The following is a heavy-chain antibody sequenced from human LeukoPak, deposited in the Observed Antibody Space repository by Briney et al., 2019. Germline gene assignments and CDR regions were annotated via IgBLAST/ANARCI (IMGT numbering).Heavy chain of an antibody. Sequence: NTSETLSLTCTVSGGSISSYYWSWIRQPPGKGLEWIGYIYYSGSTNYNPSLKSRVTISVDTSTNQFSLKLSSVTAADTAVYYCARHREPYYDILTGYEQTSDFDYWGQGTLVTVSS. CDR2: IYYSGST. CDR3: ARHREPYYDILTGYEQTSDFDY. D-gene: IGHD3-9*01. CDR1: GGSISSYY. J-gene: IGHJ4*02. V-gene: IGHV4-59*08.